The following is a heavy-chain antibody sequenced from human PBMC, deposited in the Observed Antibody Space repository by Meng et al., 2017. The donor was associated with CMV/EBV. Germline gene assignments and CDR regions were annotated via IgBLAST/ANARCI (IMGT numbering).Heavy chain of an antibody. CDR2: INHSGST. J-gene: IGHJ4*02. CDR3: VRESMVRRED. V-gene: IGHV4-34*01. Sequence: QVQLQQWGAGLLKPSETLSLTCAVYGGSFSGYYWSWIRQPPGKGLEWIGEINHSGSTNYNPSLKSRVTISVDTSKNQFSLKLSSVTAADTAVYYCVRESMVRREDWGQGTLVTVSS. D-gene: IGHD3-10*01. CDR1: GGSFSGYY.